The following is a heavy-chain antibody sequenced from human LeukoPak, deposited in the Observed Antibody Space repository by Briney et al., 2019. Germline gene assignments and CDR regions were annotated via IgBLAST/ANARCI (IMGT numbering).Heavy chain of an antibody. Sequence: EASVKVSCKASGYTFTSYYMHWVRQAPGQGLEWMGIINPSGGSTSYAQKFQGRVTMTRDTSTSTAYMELRSLRSDDTAVYYCARDRIGQWLAKYYYYYYGMDVWGQGTTVTVSS. D-gene: IGHD6-19*01. CDR2: INPSGGST. J-gene: IGHJ6*02. CDR3: ARDRIGQWLAKYYYYYYGMDV. CDR1: GYTFTSYY. V-gene: IGHV1-46*01.